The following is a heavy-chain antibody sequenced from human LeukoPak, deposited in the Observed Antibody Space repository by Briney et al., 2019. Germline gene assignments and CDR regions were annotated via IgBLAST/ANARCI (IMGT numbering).Heavy chain of an antibody. CDR2: IYPGDSDT. V-gene: IGHV5-51*01. CDR3: ARRSRHRNWFDP. J-gene: IGHJ5*02. Sequence: PGESLQISCQGSGYSFTSYWIGWVRQMPGKGLEWMGIIYPGDSDTRYSPSFQGQVTISADKSISTAYLQWSSLKASDTATYYCARRSRHRNWFDPWGQGTLVTVSS. CDR1: GYSFTSYW.